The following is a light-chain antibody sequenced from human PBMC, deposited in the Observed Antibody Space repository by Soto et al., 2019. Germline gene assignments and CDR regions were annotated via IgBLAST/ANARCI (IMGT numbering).Light chain of an antibody. V-gene: IGKV1-33*01. CDR2: NGS. CDR3: QQYANLPIT. Sequence: DIQLTQSPSSLSASVGDRVTITCQASQDISKHLKWYQQKPGEAPNLLLYNGSNWETGVPSRFRGSGSGTAFNFAISSLQPEEIATYYCQQYANLPITFGQGTRLEIK. CDR1: QDISKH. J-gene: IGKJ5*01.